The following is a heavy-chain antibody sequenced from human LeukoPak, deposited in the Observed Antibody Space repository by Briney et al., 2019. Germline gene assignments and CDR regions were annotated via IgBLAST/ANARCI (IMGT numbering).Heavy chain of an antibody. CDR3: ARQVEQWLVRY. D-gene: IGHD6-19*01. V-gene: IGHV4-39*01. CDR1: GGSISSSNYY. J-gene: IGHJ4*02. Sequence: PSETLSLTCTDSGGSISSSNYYWGWIRQSPGKGLEWIGNIYYSGITYYNPSLKSRLTISVDTSNNQFSLKLNSVTAADTAVYYCARQVEQWLVRYWGQGTLVTVSS. CDR2: IYYSGIT.